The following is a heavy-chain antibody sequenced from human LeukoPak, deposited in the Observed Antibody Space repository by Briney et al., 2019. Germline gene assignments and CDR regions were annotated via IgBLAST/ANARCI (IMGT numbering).Heavy chain of an antibody. D-gene: IGHD3-9*01. J-gene: IGHJ4*02. V-gene: IGHV1-18*01. CDR2: TSTYKGNT. CDR1: GYSFTRYG. CDR3: AKDFDTLTGYDSPTYYFDC. Sequence: GASVKVSCKASGYSFTRYGLTWVRQAPGQGLEWMGWTSTYKGNTNYAQKFQGRVTMTTDTSTSTAYMELRSLRSYDTAMYFCAKDFDTLTGYDSPTYYFDCWGQGTLVTVSS.